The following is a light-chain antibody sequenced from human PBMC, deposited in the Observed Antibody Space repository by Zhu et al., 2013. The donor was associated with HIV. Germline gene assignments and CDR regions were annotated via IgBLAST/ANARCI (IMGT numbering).Light chain of an antibody. V-gene: IGLV2-23*01. CDR2: EGS. Sequence: QSALTQPASVSGSPGQTITISCTGTTSDIGSYNLVSWYQQRPGKAPKVWIYEGSKRPSGVSNRFSGSKSGNTASLTISGLQAEDEADYYCCSYAGSRAAFFVFGTGSKVTVL. CDR3: CSYAGSRAAFFV. CDR1: TSDIGSYNL. J-gene: IGLJ1*01.